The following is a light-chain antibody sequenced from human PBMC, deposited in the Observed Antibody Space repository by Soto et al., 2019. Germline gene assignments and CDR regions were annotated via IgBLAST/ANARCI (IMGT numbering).Light chain of an antibody. J-gene: IGKJ4*01. V-gene: IGKV3-11*01. Sequence: EIVLTQSPATLSLSPGERATLSCRASQNIGRYLAWYQQTPGQVPRLLIYDVSDRATGIPARFSGSGSGTDFTLTISSLEAEDFAVYYCKQRMSWPLTFGGGTKVESK. CDR2: DVS. CDR1: QNIGRY. CDR3: KQRMSWPLT.